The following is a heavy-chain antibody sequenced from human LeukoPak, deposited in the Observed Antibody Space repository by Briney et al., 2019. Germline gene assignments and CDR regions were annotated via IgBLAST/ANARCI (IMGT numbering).Heavy chain of an antibody. Sequence: PGGSLRLSCAASGFTFSSYWMSWVRRAPGKGLEWVSAISGSGGSTYYADSVKGRFTISRDNSKNTLYLQMNSLRAEDTAVYYCAKDHYYDSSGSGRQESGIDYWGQGTLVTVSS. CDR1: GFTFSSYW. J-gene: IGHJ4*02. D-gene: IGHD3-22*01. CDR3: AKDHYYDSSGSGRQESGIDY. V-gene: IGHV3-23*01. CDR2: ISGSGGST.